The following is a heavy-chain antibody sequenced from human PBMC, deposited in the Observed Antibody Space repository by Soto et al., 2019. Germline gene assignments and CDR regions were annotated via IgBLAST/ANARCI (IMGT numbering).Heavy chain of an antibody. D-gene: IGHD3-22*01. V-gene: IGHV4-31*03. CDR3: IGYYYDSSGYDYFDY. CDR2: IYYSGST. Sequence: SETLSLTCTVSGGSISSGGYYWSWIRQHPGKGLEWIGYIYYSGSTYYNPSLKSRVTISVDTSKNQFSLKLSSVTAADTAVYYCIGYYYDSSGYDYFDYWGQGTLVTVSS. CDR1: GGSISSGGYY. J-gene: IGHJ4*02.